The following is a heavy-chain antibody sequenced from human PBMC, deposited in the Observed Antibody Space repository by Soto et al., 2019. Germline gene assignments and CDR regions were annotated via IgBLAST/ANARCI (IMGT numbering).Heavy chain of an antibody. CDR1: GFTFTSYA. J-gene: IGHJ5*02. Sequence: EVQLLESGGGLVQPGGSLRLSCAASGFTFTSYAMSWVRQAPGKGLEWVSAIGASGGDTYYADSVKGRFTISRDNSKNTVYLHLNSLRAEDTAFYYCAKDRACISPINWSDPWGQGTLVTVSS. CDR3: AKDRACISPINWSDP. V-gene: IGHV3-23*01. CDR2: IGASGGDT. D-gene: IGHD3-3*02.